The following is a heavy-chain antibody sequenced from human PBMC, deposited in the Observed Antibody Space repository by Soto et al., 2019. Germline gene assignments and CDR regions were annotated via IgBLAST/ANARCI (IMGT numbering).Heavy chain of an antibody. J-gene: IGHJ5*02. CDR1: GFTFSSYV. Sequence: GGSLRVSCAASGFTFSSYVMHWVRQSPGKGLEWVAVISYDGSNKYYADSVKGRFTISRDNSKNTLYLQMNSLRAEDTAVYYCAKTGHYYDSSLDPWGQGTLVTVSS. CDR2: ISYDGSNK. CDR3: AKTGHYYDSSLDP. D-gene: IGHD3-22*01. V-gene: IGHV3-30*18.